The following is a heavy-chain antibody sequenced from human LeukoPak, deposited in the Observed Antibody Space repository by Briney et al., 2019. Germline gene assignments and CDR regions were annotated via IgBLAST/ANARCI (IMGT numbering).Heavy chain of an antibody. D-gene: IGHD3-22*01. CDR2: MNPDSGNT. V-gene: IGHV1-8*01. Sequence: ASVQVSCKASGYTFTSYDINWVRQATGQGLEWVGWMNPDSGNTGYAQKFQGRVTMTRDMSTSTVYMELSSLRSEDTAVYYCATGGHVRVYDSSAYYGHYWGQGTLVTVSS. CDR1: GYTFTSYD. CDR3: ATGGHVRVYDSSAYYGHY. J-gene: IGHJ4*02.